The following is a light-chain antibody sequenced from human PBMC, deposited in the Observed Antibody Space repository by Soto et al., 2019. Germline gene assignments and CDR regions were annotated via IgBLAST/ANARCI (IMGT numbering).Light chain of an antibody. CDR1: SSNIGRNT. J-gene: IGLJ2*01. V-gene: IGLV1-44*01. CDR2: TDN. CDR3: AAWDDRLNGVV. Sequence: QSVLTQPPSGSGTPGQRVTISCSGSSSNIGRNTVNWYQQIPGTAPKLLMYTDNQRPSGVPARFSASQSGTSASLAISGLQSEDEADYYCAAWDDRLNGVVFGGGTKLTVL.